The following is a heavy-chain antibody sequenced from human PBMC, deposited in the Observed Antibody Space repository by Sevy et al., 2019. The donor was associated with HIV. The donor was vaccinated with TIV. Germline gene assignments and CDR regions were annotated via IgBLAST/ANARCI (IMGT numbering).Heavy chain of an antibody. CDR3: AGPLVGIAAAGAIRESYYYYYGMDV. V-gene: IGHV1-69*13. Sequence: ASVKVSCKASGGTFSSYAISWVRQAPGQGLEWMGGMIPIFGTANYAQKFQGRVTITADESTSTAYMELSSLRSEDTAEYYCAGPLVGIAAAGAIRESYYYYYGMDVWGQGTTVTVSS. J-gene: IGHJ6*02. D-gene: IGHD6-13*01. CDR2: MIPIFGTA. CDR1: GGTFSSYA.